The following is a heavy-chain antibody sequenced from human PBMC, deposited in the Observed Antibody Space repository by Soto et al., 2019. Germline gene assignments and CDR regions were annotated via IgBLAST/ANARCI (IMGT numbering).Heavy chain of an antibody. CDR3: ARYRSDGSASFDS. J-gene: IGHJ4*02. CDR1: GFTCNNYA. D-gene: IGHD5-12*01. CDR2: ITTRGART. V-gene: IGHV3-23*01. Sequence: RWSLRLSCAASGFTCNNYAMTWFRQTPGKGLEWVSFITTRGARTYYADPVRVSVTISTYSTRNPLYLRMNSLGPDESAVYFCARYRSDGSASFDSWGQGTRVTVSS.